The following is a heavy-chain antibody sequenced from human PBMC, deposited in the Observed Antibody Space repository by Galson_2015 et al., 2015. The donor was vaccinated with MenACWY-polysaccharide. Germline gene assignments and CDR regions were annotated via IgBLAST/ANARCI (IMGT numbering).Heavy chain of an antibody. J-gene: IGHJ4*02. CDR2: INPSGGST. CDR3: ARSEDIVVVPAATFDY. D-gene: IGHD2-2*01. Sequence: SVKVSCKASGYTFTSYYMHWVRQAPGQGLEWMGIINPSGGSTSYAQKFQGRVTMTRDTSTSTVYMELSSLRSEDTAVYYCARSEDIVVVPAATFDYWGQGTLVTVSS. V-gene: IGHV1-46*01. CDR1: GYTFTSYY.